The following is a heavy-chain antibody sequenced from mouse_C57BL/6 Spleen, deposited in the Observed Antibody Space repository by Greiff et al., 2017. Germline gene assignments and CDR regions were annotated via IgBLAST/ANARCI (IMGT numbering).Heavy chain of an antibody. CDR3: ARHYDYDGGFAY. J-gene: IGHJ3*01. CDR1: GFTFSDYG. CDR2: ISSGSSTI. V-gene: IGHV5-17*01. Sequence: EVKLVESGGGLVKPGGSLKLSCAASGFTFSDYGMHWVRQAPEKGLEWVAYISSGSSTIYYADTVKGRFTISRDNAKNTLFLQMTSLRSEDTAMYYCARHYDYDGGFAYWGQGTLVTVSA. D-gene: IGHD2-4*01.